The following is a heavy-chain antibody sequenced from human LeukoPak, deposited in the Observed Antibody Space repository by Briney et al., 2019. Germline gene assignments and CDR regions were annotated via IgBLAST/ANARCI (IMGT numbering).Heavy chain of an antibody. D-gene: IGHD6-19*01. Sequence: GGSLRLSCAASGFIFSNYAMNWVRQAPGKGLEWVSYISSSGSTIYYADSVKGRFTISRDNAKNSLYLQMNSLRAEDTAVYYCASRDRAVAGSFDYWGQGTLVTVSS. V-gene: IGHV3-48*03. J-gene: IGHJ4*02. CDR3: ASRDRAVAGSFDY. CDR1: GFIFSNYA. CDR2: ISSSGSTI.